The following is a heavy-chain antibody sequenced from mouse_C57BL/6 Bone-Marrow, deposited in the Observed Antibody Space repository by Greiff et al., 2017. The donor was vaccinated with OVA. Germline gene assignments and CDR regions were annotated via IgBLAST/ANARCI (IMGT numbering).Heavy chain of an antibody. J-gene: IGHJ3*01. CDR2: ISDGGSYT. CDR1: GFTFSSYA. D-gene: IGHD1-1*01. Sequence: EVKLVESGGGLVKPGGSLKLSCAASGFTFSSYAMSWVRQTPEKRLEWVATISDGGSYTYYPDNVKGRFTISRDNAKNNLYLQMSHLKSEDTAMYYCAKRYYYGSSYAWFAYWGQGTLVTVSA. CDR3: AKRYYYGSSYAWFAY. V-gene: IGHV5-4*03.